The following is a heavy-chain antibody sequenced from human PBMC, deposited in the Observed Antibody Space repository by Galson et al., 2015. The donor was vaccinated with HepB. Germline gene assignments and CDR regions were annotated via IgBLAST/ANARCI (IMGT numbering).Heavy chain of an antibody. CDR2: IKQDGSEK. Sequence: SLRLSCAASGFTFSSYWMSWVRQAPGKGLEWVANIKQDGSEKYYVDSVKGRFTISRDNAKNSLYLQMNSLRAEDTAVYYCANLYDSSGYYSNDAFDIWGQGTMVTVSS. D-gene: IGHD3-22*01. CDR1: GFTFSSYW. V-gene: IGHV3-7*03. J-gene: IGHJ3*02. CDR3: ANLYDSSGYYSNDAFDI.